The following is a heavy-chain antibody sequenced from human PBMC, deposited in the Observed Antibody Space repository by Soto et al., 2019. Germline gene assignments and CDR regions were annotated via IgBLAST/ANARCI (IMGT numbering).Heavy chain of an antibody. CDR2: IYSGGST. V-gene: IGHV3-66*01. D-gene: IGHD6-13*01. CDR1: GFTVSSNY. Sequence: GGSLRLSCAASGFTVSSNYMSRVRRAPGKGLEWVSVIYSGGSTYYADSVKGRFTISRDNSKNTLYLQMNSLRAEDTAVYYCTRDRGYPDSFDLWAQGTTVTVSS. CDR3: TRDRGYPDSFDL. J-gene: IGHJ3*01.